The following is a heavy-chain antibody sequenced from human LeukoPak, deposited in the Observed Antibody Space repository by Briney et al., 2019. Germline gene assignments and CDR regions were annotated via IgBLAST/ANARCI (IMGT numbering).Heavy chain of an antibody. Sequence: GGSLRLSCVDSGFTFSSYSMNWVRQAPGKGPEWISYISSSSGTTYYADSVTGRFTISRDNAKNSLYLQMNSLRDEDTAVYYCARSIRVATMIFDYWGQGTLVTVSS. J-gene: IGHJ4*02. D-gene: IGHD5-12*01. CDR2: ISSSSGTT. CDR3: ARSIRVATMIFDY. CDR1: GFTFSSYS. V-gene: IGHV3-48*02.